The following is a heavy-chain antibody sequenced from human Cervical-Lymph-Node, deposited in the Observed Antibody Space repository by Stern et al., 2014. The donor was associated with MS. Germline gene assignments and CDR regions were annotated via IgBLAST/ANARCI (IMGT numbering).Heavy chain of an antibody. D-gene: IGHD3-10*01. CDR1: GVTSSRYV. CDR3: ASVAQLWRSWFDP. CDR2: VVPFTSTA. J-gene: IGHJ5*02. Sequence: VQLVESGAELKKPGSSVKVSCKASGVTSSRYVIGWVRQAPGPGLERMGGVVPFTSTANYAQKFQDRVTISADKKTNTTSLEVKSLTSEDTAVYYCASVAQLWRSWFDPWGQGTLVTVSS. V-gene: IGHV1-69*06.